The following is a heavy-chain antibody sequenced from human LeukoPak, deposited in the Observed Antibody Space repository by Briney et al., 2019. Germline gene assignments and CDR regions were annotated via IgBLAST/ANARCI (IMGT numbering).Heavy chain of an antibody. D-gene: IGHD7-27*01. CDR1: GYTFTSYG. CDR2: MNPNSGNT. J-gene: IGHJ6*03. CDR3: ARVEATADNNYYYMDV. Sequence: ASVKVSCKASGYTFTSYGISWVRQASGQGLEWMGWMNPNSGNTGYAQKFQGRVTITRINSINTAYMELSSLTSEDTAVYYCARVEATADNNYYYMDVWGKGTTVTVSS. V-gene: IGHV1-8*03.